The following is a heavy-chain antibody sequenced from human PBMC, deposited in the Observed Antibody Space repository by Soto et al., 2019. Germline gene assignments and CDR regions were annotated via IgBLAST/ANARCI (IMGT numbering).Heavy chain of an antibody. CDR3: ASYSGSYFPVGHDR. J-gene: IGHJ5*02. V-gene: IGHV3-7*01. CDR1: GFTFGSYW. D-gene: IGHD1-26*01. Sequence: EAQLVESGGGLVQPGGSLRLSCVGSGFTFGSYWMSWVRQAPGGGLEWVANIKQDGSEIHYLESVKGRFTIFRDNAKKSLYLQMTSLSAEDTAVYFCASYSGSYFPVGHDRWGHRTLVTVSS. CDR2: IKQDGSEI.